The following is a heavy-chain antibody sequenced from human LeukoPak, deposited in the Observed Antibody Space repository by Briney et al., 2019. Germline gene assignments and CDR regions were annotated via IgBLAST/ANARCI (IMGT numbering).Heavy chain of an antibody. CDR1: GGSISSSSYY. Sequence: PSETLSLTCTVSGGSISSSSYYWGWIPQPPAKGLEWIGSIYYSGSTYYNSSLKSRITISVDTSKNQFSLKLTSVTAADTAVYYCASDRSGLSFCFWGQGTLVTASS. D-gene: IGHD3-22*01. CDR2: IYYSGST. CDR3: ASDRSGLSFCF. J-gene: IGHJ4*02. V-gene: IGHV4-39*01.